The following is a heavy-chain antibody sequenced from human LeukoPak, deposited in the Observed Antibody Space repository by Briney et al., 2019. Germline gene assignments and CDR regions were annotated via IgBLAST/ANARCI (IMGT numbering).Heavy chain of an antibody. D-gene: IGHD2-15*01. CDR3: ARGGYCSGGSCRYMVYYYYYGMDV. Sequence: PSETLSLTCAVYGGSFSGYYWSWIRQPPGKGLEWIGEINYSGSTNYNPSLKSRVTISVDTSKNQFSLKLSSVTAADTAVYYCARGGYCSGGSCRYMVYYYYYGMDVWGQGTTVTVSS. CDR1: GGSFSGYY. V-gene: IGHV4-34*01. J-gene: IGHJ6*02. CDR2: INYSGST.